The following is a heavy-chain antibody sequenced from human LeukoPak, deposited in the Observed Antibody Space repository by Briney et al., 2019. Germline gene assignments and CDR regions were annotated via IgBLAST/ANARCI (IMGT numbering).Heavy chain of an antibody. CDR3: ARQDGDYSIDY. J-gene: IGHJ4*02. CDR1: GVSISSSSYH. V-gene: IGHV4-61*05. CDR2: IYYSGST. Sequence: SETLSLTCTVSGVSISSSSYHWDWIRQPPGKGLEWIGYIYYSGSTNYNPSLKSRVTISVDTSKNQFSLKVNSVTAADTAVYYCARQDGDYSIDYRGQGTLVTVSS. D-gene: IGHD4-17*01.